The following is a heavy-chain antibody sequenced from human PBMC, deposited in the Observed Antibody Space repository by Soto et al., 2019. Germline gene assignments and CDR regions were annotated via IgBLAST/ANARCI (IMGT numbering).Heavy chain of an antibody. CDR2: ISGSGGST. V-gene: IGHV3-23*01. CDR3: AKDSRRAAAGPDDNYFDY. CDR1: GFTFSSYA. D-gene: IGHD6-13*01. J-gene: IGHJ4*02. Sequence: GGSLRLSCAASGFTFSSYAMSWVRQAPGKGLEWVSAISGSGGSTYYADSVKGRFTISRDNSKNTLYLQMNSLRAEDTAVYYCAKDSRRAAAGPDDNYFDYWGQGTLVTVSS.